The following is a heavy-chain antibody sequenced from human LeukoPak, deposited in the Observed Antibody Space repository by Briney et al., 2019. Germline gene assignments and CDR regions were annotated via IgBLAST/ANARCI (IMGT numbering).Heavy chain of an antibody. D-gene: IGHD2-2*01. CDR3: ARDRCSSTSCYDDY. Sequence: GASVKVSCKASGYTFTSYGISWVRQAPGQGLEWMGWISAYNGNTNYAQKFQGRVTMTTDTSTSTAYMELRSLGSDDTAVYYCARDRCSSTSCYDDYCAQGTLVTVSS. V-gene: IGHV1-18*01. CDR2: ISAYNGNT. J-gene: IGHJ4*02. CDR1: GYTFTSYG.